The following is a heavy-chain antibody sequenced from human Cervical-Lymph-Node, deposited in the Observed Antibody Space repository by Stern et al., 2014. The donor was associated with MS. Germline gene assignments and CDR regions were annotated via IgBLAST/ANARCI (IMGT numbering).Heavy chain of an antibody. J-gene: IGHJ4*02. Sequence: QVQLQESGPGLVKPSETLSLTCTGSGGSISCYYWSWIRQPPGKGLGWIGYIYYSGSTNYNPSLKSRVAISVDTSKNQFSLKLSSVTAADTAVYYCARRGDQLRFDYWGQGTLVTVSS. D-gene: IGHD3-3*01. CDR3: ARRGDQLRFDY. CDR2: IYYSGST. V-gene: IGHV4-59*01. CDR1: GGSISCYY.